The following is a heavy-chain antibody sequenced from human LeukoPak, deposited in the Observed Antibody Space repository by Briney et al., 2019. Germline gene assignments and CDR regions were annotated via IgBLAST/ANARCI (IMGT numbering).Heavy chain of an antibody. V-gene: IGHV1-18*01. CDR2: ISAYNGNT. J-gene: IGHJ1*01. D-gene: IGHD1-14*01. CDR3: AKSTGGREYFQH. CDR1: GGTFSSYA. Sequence: ASVKVSCKASGGTFSSYAISWVRQAPGQGLEWMGWISAYNGNTNYAQKLQGRVTMTTDTSTSTAYMELRSLRSDDTAVYYCAKSTGGREYFQHWGQGTLVTVSS.